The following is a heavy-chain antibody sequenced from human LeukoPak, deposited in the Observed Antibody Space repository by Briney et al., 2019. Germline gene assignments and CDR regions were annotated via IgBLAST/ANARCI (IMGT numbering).Heavy chain of an antibody. V-gene: IGHV4-34*01. D-gene: IGHD3-22*01. J-gene: IGHJ4*02. CDR2: INHSGST. CDR3: ASEPYYYDSSGYYYGY. CDR1: GGSFSGYY. Sequence: PSETLSLTCAVYGGSFSGYYWSWIRQPPGKGLEWIGEINHSGSTNYNPSLKSRVTISVDTSKNQFSLKLSSVTAADTAVYYCASEPYYYDSSGYYYGYWGQGTLVTVSS.